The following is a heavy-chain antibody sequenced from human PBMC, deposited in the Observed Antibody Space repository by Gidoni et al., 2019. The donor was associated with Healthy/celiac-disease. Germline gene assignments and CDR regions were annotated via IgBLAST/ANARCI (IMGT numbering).Heavy chain of an antibody. CDR3: ARRVQTTVTTEEYSWRSTLWYFDL. CDR1: GFTFSDYY. V-gene: IGHV3-11*01. J-gene: IGHJ2*01. CDR2: ISSSCSTI. D-gene: IGHD4-4*01. Sequence: QVQLVESGGGLVKPGGSLRLSCAASGFTFSDYYMSWIRQAPGKGLECVSYISSSCSTIYYADSVKGLFTISRDNAKNSLYLQMNSLRAEDTAVYYCARRVQTTVTTEEYSWRSTLWYFDLWGRGTLVTVSS.